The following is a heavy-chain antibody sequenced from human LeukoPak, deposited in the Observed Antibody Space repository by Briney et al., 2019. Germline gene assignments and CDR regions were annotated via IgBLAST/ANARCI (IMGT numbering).Heavy chain of an antibody. J-gene: IGHJ4*02. V-gene: IGHV1-69-2*01. CDR3: ATDPPRYCSGGSCYSGADY. CDR1: GYTFTDYY. D-gene: IGHD2-15*01. Sequence: ASVKVSCEVSGYTFTDYYMHWVQQAPGKGLEWMGLVDPKDGETKYAEKFQGRVTITADTSIDTAYMELSSMRSEDTAVYYCATDPPRYCSGGSCYSGADYWGQGALVTVSS. CDR2: VDPKDGET.